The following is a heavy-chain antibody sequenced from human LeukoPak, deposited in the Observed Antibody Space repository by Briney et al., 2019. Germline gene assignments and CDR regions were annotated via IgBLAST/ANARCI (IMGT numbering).Heavy chain of an antibody. D-gene: IGHD3-10*01. Sequence: GASVKVSCKASGYTFTSYDINWLRQATGQGLEWMGWMNPNSGNTGYAQKFQGRVTMTRNTSISTAYMELSSLRSEDTAVYYCASDLGSGSYYNSNGFDPWGQGTLVTVSS. J-gene: IGHJ5*02. CDR2: MNPNSGNT. CDR1: GYTFTSYD. CDR3: ASDLGSGSYYNSNGFDP. V-gene: IGHV1-8*01.